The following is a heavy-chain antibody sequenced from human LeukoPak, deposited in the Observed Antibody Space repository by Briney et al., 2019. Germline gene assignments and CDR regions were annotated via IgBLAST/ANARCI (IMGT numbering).Heavy chain of an antibody. CDR3: ARSRGYSYVSDAFDI. J-gene: IGHJ3*02. CDR1: GFTFSSYA. D-gene: IGHD5-18*01. Sequence: GRSLRLSCAASGFTFSSYAMHWVRQAPGKGLEWVAVISYDGSNKYYADSVKGRFTISRDNSKNTLYLQMNSLRAEDTAVYYCARSRGYSYVSDAFDIWGQGTMATVSS. CDR2: ISYDGSNK. V-gene: IGHV3-30-3*01.